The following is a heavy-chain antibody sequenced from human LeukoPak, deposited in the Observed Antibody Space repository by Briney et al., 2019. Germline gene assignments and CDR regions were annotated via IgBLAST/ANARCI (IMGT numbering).Heavy chain of an antibody. J-gene: IGHJ4*02. CDR3: ARDCSSTSCTPY. Sequence: GGSLRLSCAASGFTFSSYGMHWVLQAPGKGLEWVAFIRYDGSNKYYADSVKGRFTISRDNAKNSLYLQMNSLRAEDTAVYYCARDCSSTSCTPYWGQGTLVTVSS. V-gene: IGHV3-30*02. CDR2: IRYDGSNK. CDR1: GFTFSSYG. D-gene: IGHD2-2*01.